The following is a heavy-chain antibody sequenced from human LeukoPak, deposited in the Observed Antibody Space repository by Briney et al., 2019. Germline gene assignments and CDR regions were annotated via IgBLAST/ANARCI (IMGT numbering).Heavy chain of an antibody. D-gene: IGHD6-13*01. CDR2: ISYSGST. J-gene: IGHJ5*02. CDR3: ARERNRGIAAALNWFDP. V-gene: IGHV4-59*12. Sequence: SETLSLTCTVSGGSISSSYWSWIRQPPGKGLEWTGYISYSGSTNNNPSLKSRVTISVDTSKNQFSLKVNSVTAADTAVYYCARERNRGIAAALNWFDPWGQGTLVTAS. CDR1: GGSISSSY.